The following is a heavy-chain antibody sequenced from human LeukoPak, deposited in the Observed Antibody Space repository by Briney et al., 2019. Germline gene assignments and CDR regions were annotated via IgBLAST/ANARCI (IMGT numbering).Heavy chain of an antibody. Sequence: SETLSLTCTVSGGSISSYYWSWIRQPLGKGLEWIGYIYYSGSTNYNPSLKSRVTISVDTSKNQFSLKLSSVTAADTAVYYCARHGPPPLRGEDYGMDVWGQGTTVTVSS. CDR2: IYYSGST. D-gene: IGHD4-17*01. J-gene: IGHJ6*02. CDR1: GGSISSYY. V-gene: IGHV4-59*08. CDR3: ARHGPPPLRGEDYGMDV.